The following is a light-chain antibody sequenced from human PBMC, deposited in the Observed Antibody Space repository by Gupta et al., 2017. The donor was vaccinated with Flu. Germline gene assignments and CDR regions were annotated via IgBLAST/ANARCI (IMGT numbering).Light chain of an antibody. CDR1: QSAGSY. V-gene: IGKV3-11*01. Sequence: EIVLTQSPGTLSLSPGERATLSCRASQSAGSYLAWYQQRPGQAPRLLIFEASNRATDIKDRFSGSGSGTDFTRTSSSIEPEDFAMYFGQHHNSFGQGTLLQIK. CDR3: QHHNS. CDR2: EAS. J-gene: IGKJ5*01.